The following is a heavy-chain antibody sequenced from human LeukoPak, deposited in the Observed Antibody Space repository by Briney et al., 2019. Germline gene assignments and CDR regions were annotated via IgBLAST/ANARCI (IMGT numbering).Heavy chain of an antibody. J-gene: IGHJ4*02. CDR2: ISSSSSYI. Sequence: GGSLRLSCAASGFTFSSYSMNWVRQAPGKGLEWDSSISSSSSYIYYADSVKGRFTISRDNAKNSLYLQMNSLRAEDTAVYYCASAYCDFWSGYYYFDYWGPGTLVTVSS. D-gene: IGHD3-3*01. CDR1: GFTFSSYS. CDR3: ASAYCDFWSGYYYFDY. V-gene: IGHV3-21*01.